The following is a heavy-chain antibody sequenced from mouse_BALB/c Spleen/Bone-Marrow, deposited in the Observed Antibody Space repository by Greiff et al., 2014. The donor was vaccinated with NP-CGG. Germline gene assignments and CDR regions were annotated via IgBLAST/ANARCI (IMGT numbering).Heavy chain of an antibody. CDR2: INPSTGYT. CDR3: ARIYYYGRDY. CDR1: GYTFTNYW. D-gene: IGHD1-1*01. V-gene: IGHV1-7*01. Sequence: QVQLQQSGAELAKPGASVKMSCKASGYTFTNYWMHWVKQRPEQGLEWIGYINPSTGYTEYNQKFKDKATLTADKSSSTAYMQLSSLTSEDSAVYYCARIYYYGRDYWGQGTTLTVSS. J-gene: IGHJ2*01.